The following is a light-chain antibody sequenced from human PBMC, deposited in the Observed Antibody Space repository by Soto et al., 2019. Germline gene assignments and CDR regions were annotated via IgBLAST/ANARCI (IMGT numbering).Light chain of an antibody. CDR2: AAS. CDR1: QGISSW. J-gene: IGKJ4*01. CDR3: QQTTSFPLT. Sequence: DIQMTQSPSFVSASVGVRVTITCRASQGISSWLAWYQHRPGRAPKLLIHAASNLESGVPSSFIGSGSGTDITLTISCLQPEDFATYYCQQTTSFPLTFGGGTKVEIK. V-gene: IGKV1-12*01.